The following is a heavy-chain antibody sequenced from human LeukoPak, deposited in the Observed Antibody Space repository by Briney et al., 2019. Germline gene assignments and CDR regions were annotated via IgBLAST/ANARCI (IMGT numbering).Heavy chain of an antibody. V-gene: IGHV5-51*01. J-gene: IGHJ6*02. Sequence: ESLQISCQGSGYRFGRYWIAWVRPMPGQGWEWMGIIFPSDSDTRYSPSFEGQVTISADMSTNSAYLKWNSLKASDTAIYYCSRDSGSYSKFFYGMDVWGQGTTVIVSS. D-gene: IGHD3-10*01. CDR3: SRDSGSYSKFFYGMDV. CDR1: GYRFGRYW. CDR2: IFPSDSDT.